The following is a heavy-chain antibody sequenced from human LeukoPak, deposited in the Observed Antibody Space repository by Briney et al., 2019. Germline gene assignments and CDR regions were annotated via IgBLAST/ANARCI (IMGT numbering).Heavy chain of an antibody. J-gene: IGHJ4*02. Sequence: GGSLRLSCAASGFTFSSYWMHWVRQAPGKGLVWVSRINSDGSSTSYADSVKGRFAISRDNAKNTLYLQMNSLRAEDTAVYYWARGARLILFPNWGQGTLVTVSS. CDR2: INSDGSST. V-gene: IGHV3-74*01. CDR3: ARGARLILFPN. D-gene: IGHD2/OR15-2a*01. CDR1: GFTFSSYW.